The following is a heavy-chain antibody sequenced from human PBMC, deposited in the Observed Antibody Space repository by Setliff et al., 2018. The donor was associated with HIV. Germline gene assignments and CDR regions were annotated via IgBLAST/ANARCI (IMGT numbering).Heavy chain of an antibody. CDR3: THRRRDGFIPY. D-gene: IGHD2-21*01. V-gene: IGHV2-26*01. J-gene: IGHJ4*02. Sequence: SGPTLVNPTETLTLTCTVSGFSLSNARMGVSWIRQPPGKALEWLAHIFSNDEKSYSTSLESRLTITKDTSKNQVVLTMTNMDSVDTATYYCTHRRRDGFIPYWGQGTRVTVSS. CDR2: IFSNDEK. CDR1: GFSLSNARMG.